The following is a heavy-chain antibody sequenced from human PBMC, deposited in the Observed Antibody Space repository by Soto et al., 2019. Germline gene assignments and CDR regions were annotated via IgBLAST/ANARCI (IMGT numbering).Heavy chain of an antibody. V-gene: IGHV3-74*01. CDR1: GFALSNTW. Sequence: PGGSLRLSCAASGFALSNTWIHWVRQAPGKGLVWVSFINSDGTTTTYADSVKGRFTISRDNGRNMVYLQMNTLRAEDTAVYYCAKDWGYSSDYWGQGALVTVSS. J-gene: IGHJ4*02. CDR2: INSDGTTT. CDR3: AKDWGYSSDY. D-gene: IGHD1-26*01.